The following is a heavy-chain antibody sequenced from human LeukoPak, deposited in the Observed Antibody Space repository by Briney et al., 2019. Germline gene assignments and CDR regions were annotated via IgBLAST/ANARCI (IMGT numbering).Heavy chain of an antibody. V-gene: IGHV3-21*01. D-gene: IGHD6-6*01. Sequence: PGGSLRLSCAASGFTFSSYSMNWVRQAPGKGLEWVSSISSSSSYIYYADSVKGRFTISRDNAKNSLYLQMNSLRAEDTAVYYCARDFVEQLGGTDVWGKGTTVTVSS. CDR3: ARDFVEQLGGTDV. CDR1: GFTFSSYS. J-gene: IGHJ6*04. CDR2: ISSSSSYI.